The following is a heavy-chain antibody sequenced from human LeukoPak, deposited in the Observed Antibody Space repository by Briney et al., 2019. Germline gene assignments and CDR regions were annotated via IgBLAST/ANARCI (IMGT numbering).Heavy chain of an antibody. V-gene: IGHV3-21*01. CDR1: GFTFSSYS. J-gene: IGHJ3*02. CDR2: ISSGGDHI. CDR3: ARDLYGDYAFDI. Sequence: GGSLRLSCAASGFTFSSYSMNRVRQAPGKGLEWVSSISSGGDHISYADSVKGRFTISRDNANNLVYLQMNCLRAEDTAVFYCARDLYGDYAFDIWGQGTVVTVSS. D-gene: IGHD4-17*01.